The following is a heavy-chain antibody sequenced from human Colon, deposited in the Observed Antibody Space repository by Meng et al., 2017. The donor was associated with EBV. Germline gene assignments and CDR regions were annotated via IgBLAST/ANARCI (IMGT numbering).Heavy chain of an antibody. CDR1: GGSMSSGNYY. D-gene: IGHD2-21*01. Sequence: QEQLQESGPGLVEPSQTLSLTCTVSGGSMSSGNYYWSWIRQPPGKGLEWIGYIHHSGSAYSNPSLKSRVSISVDTSKNQFSLNLNSMTAADTAVYYCASFDHIPRRNYFDYWGQGTLVTVSS. CDR2: IHHSGSA. V-gene: IGHV4-30-4*01. J-gene: IGHJ4*02. CDR3: ASFDHIPRRNYFDY.